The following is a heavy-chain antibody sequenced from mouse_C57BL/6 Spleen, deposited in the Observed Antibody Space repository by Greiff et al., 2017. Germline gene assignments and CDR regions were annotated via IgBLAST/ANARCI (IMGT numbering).Heavy chain of an antibody. Sequence: DVQLVESGPGLVKPSQSLSLTCSVTGYSITSGYYWNWIRQFPGNKLEWMGYISYDGSNNYNPSLKNRIPITRDPSQNQFFLKLNSVTTEDPATYYCARDWYYYAMDYWGQGTSVTVSS. V-gene: IGHV3-6*01. CDR3: ARDWYYYAMDY. J-gene: IGHJ4*01. CDR2: ISYDGSN. CDR1: GYSITSGYY.